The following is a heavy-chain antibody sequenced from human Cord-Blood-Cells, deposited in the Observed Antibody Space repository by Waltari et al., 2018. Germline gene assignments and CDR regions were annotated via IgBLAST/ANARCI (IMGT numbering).Heavy chain of an antibody. J-gene: IGHJ2*01. V-gene: IGHV4-34*01. D-gene: IGHD2-2*01. CDR2: INHSGST. Sequence: QVQLQQWGAGLLKPSETLSLTCAVYGGSFSGYYWSWIRQPPGKGLEWIGEINHSGSTNSHPSLKSRVTISGDTSKNQFSLKLSSVTAADTAVYYCARPTVPAATAYFDLWGRGTLVTVSS. CDR1: GGSFSGYY. CDR3: ARPTVPAATAYFDL.